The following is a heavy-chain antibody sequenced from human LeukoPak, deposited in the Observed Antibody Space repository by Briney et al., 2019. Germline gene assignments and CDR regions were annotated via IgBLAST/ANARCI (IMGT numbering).Heavy chain of an antibody. Sequence: TGGSLRLSCAASGFTFDDYAMHWVRQAPGKGLEWVSGISWNSGSIGYADSVKGRFTISRDNAKNSLYLQMNSLRAEDTALYYCAKEIIVGATGYFDYWGQGTLVTVSS. V-gene: IGHV3-9*01. CDR2: ISWNSGSI. CDR1: GFTFDDYA. D-gene: IGHD1-26*01. J-gene: IGHJ4*02. CDR3: AKEIIVGATGYFDY.